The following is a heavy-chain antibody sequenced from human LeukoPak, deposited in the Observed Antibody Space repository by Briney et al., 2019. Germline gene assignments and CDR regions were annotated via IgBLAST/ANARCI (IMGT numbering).Heavy chain of an antibody. D-gene: IGHD2-15*01. J-gene: IGHJ4*02. CDR2: IYYSGST. Sequence: PSETLSLTCTVSGGSISSSSYYWGWIRQPPGKGLEWIGSIYYSGSTYYNPSLKSRVTISVDTSKNQFSLKLSSVTAADTAVYYCARQRGSPMVVSSRSIDYWGQGTLVTVSP. CDR1: GGSISSSSYY. V-gene: IGHV4-39*01. CDR3: ARQRGSPMVVSSRSIDY.